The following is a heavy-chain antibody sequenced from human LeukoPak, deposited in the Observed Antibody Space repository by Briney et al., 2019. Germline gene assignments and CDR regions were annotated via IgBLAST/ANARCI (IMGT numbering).Heavy chain of an antibody. CDR1: GFTFSSYA. V-gene: IGHV3-30-3*01. D-gene: IGHD3-3*01. CDR2: ISYDGSNK. Sequence: GGSLRLSCAASGFTFSSYAMHWVRQAPGKGLEWVAVISYDGSNKYYADSVKGRFTISRDNSKNTLYLQMNSLRAEDTAVYYCAKDQRITIFGVASYWGQGTLVTVSS. CDR3: AKDQRITIFGVASY. J-gene: IGHJ4*02.